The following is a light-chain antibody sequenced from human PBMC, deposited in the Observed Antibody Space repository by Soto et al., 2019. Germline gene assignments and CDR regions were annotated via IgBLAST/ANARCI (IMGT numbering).Light chain of an antibody. J-gene: IGKJ1*01. CDR3: QQYHNGWT. V-gene: IGKV3-15*01. CDR2: GAS. CDR1: QNIGSN. Sequence: EIVMTQSPATLAVSPGERVTLSCRASQNIGSNLAWYQQKFGQAPRLLIYGASTRVTGIPARISGSGSGTEFTLTIPSLQSEDFGVSHCQQYHNGWTFGQGTKVDFK.